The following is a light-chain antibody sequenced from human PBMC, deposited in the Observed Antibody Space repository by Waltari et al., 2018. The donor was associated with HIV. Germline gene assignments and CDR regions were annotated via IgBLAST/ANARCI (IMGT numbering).Light chain of an antibody. V-gene: IGKV3D-15*01. CDR3: QQYLDWPPWT. J-gene: IGKJ1*01. CDR2: GAS. CDR1: QNIGDR. Sequence: EILMTQSPATLSVSPGERATLSCRAGQNIGDRLAWYQQKPGQAPRRLIYGASSRNPGIPARFIGRGSGTEFTLIISRLQSEDVAVYYCQQYLDWPPWTFGQGTKVEI.